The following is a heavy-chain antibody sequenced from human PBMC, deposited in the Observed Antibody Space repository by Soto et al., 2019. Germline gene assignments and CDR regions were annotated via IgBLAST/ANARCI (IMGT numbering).Heavy chain of an antibody. J-gene: IGHJ4*02. D-gene: IGHD1-26*01. CDR2: IYYSGST. V-gene: IGHV4-59*01. Sequence: SETLSLTCTVSGGSISSYYWSWIRQPPGKGLEWIGYIYYSGSTNYNPSLKSRVAMSVDASKNQFSLKLSSVTAADTAVYYCARVKSGSYFDSWGQGTLVTVSS. CDR1: GGSISSYY. CDR3: ARVKSGSYFDS.